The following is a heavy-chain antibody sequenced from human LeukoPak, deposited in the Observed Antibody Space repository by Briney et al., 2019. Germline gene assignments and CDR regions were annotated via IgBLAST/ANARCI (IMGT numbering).Heavy chain of an antibody. D-gene: IGHD6-13*01. CDR3: ARLAAAGRGWFDP. CDR2: INHSGST. CDR1: GGSFSGYY. V-gene: IGHV4-34*01. Sequence: SETLSLTCAVYGGSFSGYYWSWIRQPPGKGLEWIGEINHSGSTNYNPSLKSRVTISVDTSKNQFSLKLSSVTAADTAVYYCARLAAAGRGWFDPWGQRTLVTVSS. J-gene: IGHJ5*02.